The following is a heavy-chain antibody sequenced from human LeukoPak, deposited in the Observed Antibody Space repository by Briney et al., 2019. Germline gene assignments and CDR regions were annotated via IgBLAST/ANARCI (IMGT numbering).Heavy chain of an antibody. D-gene: IGHD3-10*01. J-gene: IGHJ4*02. Sequence: ASVKVSCKASGYTFTGYYMHWVRQAPGQGLEWMGWINPNSGGTNYAQKFQGMVTMTRDTSISTAYMELSRLRSDDTAVYYCARVYASGSYPIDYWGQETLVTVSS. CDR1: GYTFTGYY. V-gene: IGHV1-2*02. CDR3: ARVYASGSYPIDY. CDR2: INPNSGGT.